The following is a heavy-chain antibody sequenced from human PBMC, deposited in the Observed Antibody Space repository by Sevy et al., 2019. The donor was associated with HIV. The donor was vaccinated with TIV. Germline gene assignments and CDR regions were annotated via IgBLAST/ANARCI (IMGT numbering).Heavy chain of an antibody. J-gene: IGHJ5*02. CDR2: SYYSGST. Sequence: SETLSLTCTVSGGSISSGDYYWSWIRQPPGKGLEWIGYSYYSGSTYYNPSLKSPVTISEDTSKNQFSLKLSSGTAADTAGYYCARARIAAAGTCWFDPWGQGTLVTVSS. D-gene: IGHD6-13*01. CDR3: ARARIAAAGTCWFDP. V-gene: IGHV4-30-4*01. CDR1: GGSISSGDYY.